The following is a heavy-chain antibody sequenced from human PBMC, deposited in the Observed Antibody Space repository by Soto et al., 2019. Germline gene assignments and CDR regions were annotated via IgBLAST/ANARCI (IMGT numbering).Heavy chain of an antibody. Sequence: QGQLVQSGAEVKKPGSSVKVSCKASGGPFSSYAISWVLQAPGQGLAWMGGIITIFGTANYAQKFQGRVTITADESTSTAYMELSSLRSEDTAVYYCAVYCSGGSCNPYYGMDGGGQGTTVTVSS. CDR2: IITIFGTA. D-gene: IGHD2-15*01. J-gene: IGHJ6*02. CDR3: AVYCSGGSCNPYYGMDG. CDR1: GGPFSSYA. V-gene: IGHV1-69*01.